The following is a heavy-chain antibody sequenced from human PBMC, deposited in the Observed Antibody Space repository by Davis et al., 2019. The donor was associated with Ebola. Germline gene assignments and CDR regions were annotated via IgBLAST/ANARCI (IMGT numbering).Heavy chain of an antibody. CDR1: GFTFSSYS. CDR3: AREPWLSLGDAFDI. Sequence: PGGSLRLSCAASGFTFSSYSMNWVRQAPGKGLEWVSSISSSSSYIYYADSVKGRFTISRDNAKNSLYLQMNSLRAEDTAVYYCAREPWLSLGDAFDIWGQGTMVTVSS. V-gene: IGHV3-21*01. D-gene: IGHD6-19*01. J-gene: IGHJ3*02. CDR2: ISSSSSYI.